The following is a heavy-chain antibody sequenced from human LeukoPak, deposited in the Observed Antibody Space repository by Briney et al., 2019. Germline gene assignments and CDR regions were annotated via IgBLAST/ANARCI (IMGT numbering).Heavy chain of an antibody. J-gene: IGHJ6*02. V-gene: IGHV4-39*01. D-gene: IGHD3-3*01. CDR1: GGSISSGDYY. Sequence: SQTLSLTCTVSGGSISSGDYYWGWIRQPPGKGLEWIGSIYYSGSTYYNPSLKSRVTISVDTSKNQFSLKLSSVTAADTAVCYCARQKNYDFWSGFRAPPQLRRDAYGMDVWGQGTTVTVSS. CDR2: IYYSGST. CDR3: ARQKNYDFWSGFRAPPQLRRDAYGMDV.